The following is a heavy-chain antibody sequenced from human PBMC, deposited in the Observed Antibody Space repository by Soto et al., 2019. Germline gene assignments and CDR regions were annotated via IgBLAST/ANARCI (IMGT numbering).Heavy chain of an antibody. CDR2: ISGSGGST. D-gene: IGHD3-10*01. V-gene: IGHV3-23*01. J-gene: IGHJ4*02. Sequence: EVQLLESGGGLVQPGGSLRLSCAASGFTFSSYAMSWVRQAPGKGLEWVSAISGSGGSTYYADSVKGRFTISRDNSKDTLYLQMNSLRAEDTAVYYCAIPNRSWFGEFPGYWGQGTLVTVSS. CDR1: GFTFSSYA. CDR3: AIPNRSWFGEFPGY.